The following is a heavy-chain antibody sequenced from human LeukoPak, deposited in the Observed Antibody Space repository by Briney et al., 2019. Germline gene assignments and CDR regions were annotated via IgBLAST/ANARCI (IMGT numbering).Heavy chain of an antibody. CDR1: GYSFTTYA. Sequence: EASVTVSCKASGYSFTTYAMNWVRQAPGQGLEWMGWINTNTGNPTYAQGFTGRFVFSLDTSVSTAYLQISSLKAEDTAVYYCARELLITRTWFDPWGQGTLVTVSS. J-gene: IGHJ5*02. CDR3: ARELLITRTWFDP. V-gene: IGHV7-4-1*02. CDR2: INTNTGNP. D-gene: IGHD3-22*01.